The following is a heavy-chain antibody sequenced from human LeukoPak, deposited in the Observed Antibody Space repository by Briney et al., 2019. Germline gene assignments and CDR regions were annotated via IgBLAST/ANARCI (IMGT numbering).Heavy chain of an antibody. J-gene: IGHJ4*02. D-gene: IGHD3-22*01. CDR3: VRTPYYYDSSGYYGVDY. CDR1: GVSISSGGYY. V-gene: IGHV4-31*03. Sequence: TPSETLSLTCTVSGVSISSGGYYWSWIRQHPGKGLEWIGYIYYSGSAYYNPSLKSRVTISVDTSKNQFSLKLSSVTAADTAVYYCVRTPYYYDSSGYYGVDYWGQGTLVTVSS. CDR2: IYYSGSA.